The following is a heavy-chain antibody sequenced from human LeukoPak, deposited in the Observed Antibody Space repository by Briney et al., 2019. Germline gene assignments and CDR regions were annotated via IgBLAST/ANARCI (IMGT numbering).Heavy chain of an antibody. V-gene: IGHV3-23*01. Sequence: GGSLRLSCVVSGFTFSSYAMSWVRQAPGKGLEWVSAISGSGSSTYYADSVKGRFTISRDNSKNTLYLQMNSLRAEDTAVYYCAKAETFWSGYYDYWGQGTLVTVSS. CDR1: GFTFSSYA. J-gene: IGHJ4*02. CDR2: ISGSGSST. CDR3: AKAETFWSGYYDY. D-gene: IGHD3-3*01.